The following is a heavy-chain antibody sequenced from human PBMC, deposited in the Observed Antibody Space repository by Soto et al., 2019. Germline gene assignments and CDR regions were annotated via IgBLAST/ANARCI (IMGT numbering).Heavy chain of an antibody. V-gene: IGHV3-23*01. J-gene: IGHJ4*02. CDR1: GFTFSSYA. Sequence: GSLRLSCAASGFTFSSYAMSWVRQAPGKGLEWVSAISGSGGGTYYADSVKGRFTISRDNAKNTIYLQMDILRADDTAVYYCTRHWRDYWGLGTLVTVSS. CDR2: ISGSGGGT. CDR3: TRHWRDY.